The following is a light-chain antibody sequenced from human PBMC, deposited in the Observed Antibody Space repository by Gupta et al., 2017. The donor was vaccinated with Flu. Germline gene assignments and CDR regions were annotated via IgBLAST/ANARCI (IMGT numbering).Light chain of an antibody. CDR1: QDISDY. CDR2: DAS. V-gene: IGKV1-33*01. Sequence: DIQMTQSPSSLSASVGDRVTITCQASQDISDYLNWYQQKPGKAPKLLIYDASNLETGVPSRFSGSGSGTLFTLTISGLQPEDFATYYCQQYNDFPPSTFGQGTKLDIK. J-gene: IGKJ2*01. CDR3: QQYNDFPPST.